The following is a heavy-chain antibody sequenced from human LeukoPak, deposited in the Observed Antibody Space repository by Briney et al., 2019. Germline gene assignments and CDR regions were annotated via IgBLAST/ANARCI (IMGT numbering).Heavy chain of an antibody. V-gene: IGHV5-51*01. Sequence: GEPLKISCKGLDYTFTSYWIGWVRKMPGKGLEWMGTIYPGDSDTKLSPSSPGQVTTSADKSISTAYLQWSSLKASDTAMYYCARGPGTYFDYWGQGTLVTVSS. CDR1: DYTFTSYW. D-gene: IGHD1-26*01. CDR2: IYPGDSDT. CDR3: ARGPGTYFDY. J-gene: IGHJ4*02.